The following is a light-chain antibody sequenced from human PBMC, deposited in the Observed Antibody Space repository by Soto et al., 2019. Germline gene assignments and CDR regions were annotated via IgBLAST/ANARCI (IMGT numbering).Light chain of an antibody. V-gene: IGKV3-15*01. CDR1: QSVSIH. CDR2: DTS. Sequence: VMTQSPGTLSVSVGERATLSCRASQSVSIHLAWYQQKPGQAPRLLIYDTSTRATGIPARFSGSGSGTEFTLTISSLQSEDFAVYYCQQYSNWPPITFGQGTRLEIK. CDR3: QQYSNWPPIT. J-gene: IGKJ5*01.